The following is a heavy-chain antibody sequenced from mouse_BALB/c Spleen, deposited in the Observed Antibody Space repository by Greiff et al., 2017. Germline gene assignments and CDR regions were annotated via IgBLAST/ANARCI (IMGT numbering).Heavy chain of an antibody. Sequence: QVQLQQPGAELVRPGASVKLSCKASGYTFTSYWINWVKQRPGQGLEWIGNIYPSDSYTNYNQKFKDKATLTVDKSSRTAYMQLSSPTSEDSAVYYCTRKYGQGYFDVWGAGTTVTVSS. CDR2: IYPSDSYT. J-gene: IGHJ1*01. CDR1: GYTFTSYW. D-gene: IGHD1-2*01. V-gene: IGHV1-69*02. CDR3: TRKYGQGYFDV.